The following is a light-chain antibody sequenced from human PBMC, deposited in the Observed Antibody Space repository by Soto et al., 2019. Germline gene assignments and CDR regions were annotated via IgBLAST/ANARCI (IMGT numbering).Light chain of an antibody. CDR2: KGT. Sequence: QSALTQPRSVSGSPGQSVTISCTGTSSDVGGYNYVSWYQQLPHKAPQVILYKGTQRPSGVSSRFSGSTSGNAASLTISGLQADDEADYFCCSSAPESTYVFGTGTQLTVL. J-gene: IGLJ1*01. V-gene: IGLV2-11*01. CDR1: SSDVGGYNY. CDR3: CSSAPESTYV.